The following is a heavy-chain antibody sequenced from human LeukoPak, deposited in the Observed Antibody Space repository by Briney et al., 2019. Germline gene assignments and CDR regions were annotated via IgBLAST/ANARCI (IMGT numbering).Heavy chain of an antibody. CDR2: IYSGGCT. V-gene: IGHV3-66*01. CDR3: ARTEGGAYFDY. CDR1: GFTVSSNY. Sequence: GASLSLSCAASGFTVSSNYMSWVRQAPGKGLEWVSVIYSGGCTYYADSVKGRFTISRDNSQNPVYLQMNSLRAEDTAVYFCARTEGGAYFDYWGQGTLVTVSS. J-gene: IGHJ4*02. D-gene: IGHD3-16*01.